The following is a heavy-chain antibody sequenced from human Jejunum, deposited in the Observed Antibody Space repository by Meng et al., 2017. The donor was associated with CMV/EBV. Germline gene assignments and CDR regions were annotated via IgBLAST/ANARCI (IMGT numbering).Heavy chain of an antibody. CDR2: ISGNGGTT. CDR3: SGTAAGNQAPYY. Sequence: SGLTFSNYGMNWVRQAPGKGLEWVSGISGNGGTTYYADSVKGRFTISRDNSENTLFLQMNNLRAEDTATYFCSGTAAGNQAPYYWGQGTQVTVSS. J-gene: IGHJ4*02. D-gene: IGHD6-13*01. CDR1: GLTFSNYG. V-gene: IGHV3-23*01.